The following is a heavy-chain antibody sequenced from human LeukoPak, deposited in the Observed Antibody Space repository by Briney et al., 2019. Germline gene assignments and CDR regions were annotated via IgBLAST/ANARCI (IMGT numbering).Heavy chain of an antibody. CDR3: AREGYCTAGVCSSGY. J-gene: IGHJ4*02. V-gene: IGHV3-23*01. D-gene: IGHD2-8*02. CDR2: ISGNGGST. CDR1: GFTFSSYA. Sequence: GGSLRLSCAASGFTFSSYAMSWVRQAPGKGLEWVSGISGNGGSTYYADSVKGRFTISRDNSKNTLYLQVSSLRADDTAVYYCAREGYCTAGVCSSGYWGQGTLVTVSS.